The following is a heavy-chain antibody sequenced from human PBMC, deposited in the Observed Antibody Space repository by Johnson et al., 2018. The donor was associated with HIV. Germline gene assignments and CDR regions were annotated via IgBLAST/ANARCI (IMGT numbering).Heavy chain of an antibody. CDR1: GFTFSSYS. J-gene: IGHJ3*02. Sequence: VQLVEFGGGLVQPGGSLRLSCAASGFTFSSYSMNWVRQAPGKGLEWVSRINSDGRNTKYADSVKGRLSISRDNAKNTLYLQMNSLRAEDTAVYYCATAARLFDAFDIWGQGTMVTVSS. CDR2: INSDGRNT. D-gene: IGHD6-6*01. CDR3: ATAARLFDAFDI. V-gene: IGHV3-74*03.